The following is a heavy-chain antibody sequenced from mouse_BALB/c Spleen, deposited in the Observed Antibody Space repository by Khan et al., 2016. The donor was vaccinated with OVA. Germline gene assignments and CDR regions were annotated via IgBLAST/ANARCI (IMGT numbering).Heavy chain of an antibody. CDR2: INPSSGYN. CDR3: TRAGYGSFGY. Sequence: VQLQESGAELARPGASVKMSCKASGYIFTSYMMYWVKQRPGQGLEWIGDINPSSGYNNYNQKFKDKATLTADKSTSPAYMQLRRLTSEDSAVYKCTRAGYGSFGYWGQGTLLTVSA. CDR1: GYIFTSYM. J-gene: IGHJ3*01. D-gene: IGHD1-1*01. V-gene: IGHV1-4*01.